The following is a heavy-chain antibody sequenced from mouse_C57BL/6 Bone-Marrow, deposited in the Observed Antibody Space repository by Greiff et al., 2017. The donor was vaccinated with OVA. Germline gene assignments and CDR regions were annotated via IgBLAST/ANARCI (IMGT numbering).Heavy chain of an antibody. CDR3: ARWLLRLYYAMDY. V-gene: IGHV1-54*01. Sequence: QVQLQQSGAELVRPGTSVKVSCKASGYAFTNYLIEWVKQRPGQGLEWIGVINPGSGGTNYNEKFKGKATLTADKSSSPAYMQLSSLTSEDSAVYFCARWLLRLYYAMDYWGQGTSVTVSS. CDR1: GYAFTNYL. CDR2: INPGSGGT. D-gene: IGHD2-3*01. J-gene: IGHJ4*01.